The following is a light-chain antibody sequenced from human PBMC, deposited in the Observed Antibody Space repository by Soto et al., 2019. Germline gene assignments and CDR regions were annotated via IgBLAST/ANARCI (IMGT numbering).Light chain of an antibody. Sequence: QSALTQPASVSGSPGQSITISCTGTSSDVGGYNDVSWYQQHPGKAPRLLIYDVTRRPSGVSNRFSASKSGNTASLTTSGIQAEDEADYYCTSYTSTSAPGVFGGGTKLTVL. CDR1: SSDVGGYND. CDR2: DVT. CDR3: TSYTSTSAPGV. J-gene: IGLJ3*02. V-gene: IGLV2-14*03.